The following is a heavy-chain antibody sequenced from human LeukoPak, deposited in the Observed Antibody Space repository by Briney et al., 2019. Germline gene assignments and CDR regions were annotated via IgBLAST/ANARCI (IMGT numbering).Heavy chain of an antibody. J-gene: IGHJ4*02. CDR3: AKEMGVRPVVSDY. Sequence: GGSLRLSCAASGVTFGTYAMTWVREAPGEVLECVLAISGSGGSTYYADSVKGRFTISRDNTKNTLYLQMNSLRAEDTAVYYCAKEMGVRPVVSDYWGQGTLVTVSS. CDR1: GVTFGTYA. D-gene: IGHD2-15*01. CDR2: ISGSGGST. V-gene: IGHV3-23*01.